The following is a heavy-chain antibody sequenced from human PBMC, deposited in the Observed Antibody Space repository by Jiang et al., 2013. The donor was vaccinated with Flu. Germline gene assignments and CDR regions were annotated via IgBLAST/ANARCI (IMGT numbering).Heavy chain of an antibody. D-gene: IGHD3-22*01. Sequence: QLVESGIEVKKPGESLKISCKASGYPFKNFWIGWVRQMPGKGLEWMGIIYPGDSDTRYSPSFQGQVTISADKSISTAYLQWSSLKASDTALYYCARHSNSGYYHDAFDIWDQGTWVTVSS. V-gene: IGHV5-51*01. CDR2: IYPGDSDT. J-gene: IGHJ3*02. CDR3: ARHSNSGYYHDAFDI. CDR1: GYPFKNFW.